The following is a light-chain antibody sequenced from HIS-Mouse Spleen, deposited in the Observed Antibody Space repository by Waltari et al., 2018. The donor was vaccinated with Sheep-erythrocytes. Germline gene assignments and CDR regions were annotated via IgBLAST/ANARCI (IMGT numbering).Light chain of an antibody. CDR3: CSYAGSYNHV. V-gene: IGLV2-11*01. Sequence: QSALTQPRAVSRSPGQSVTTPCTGTRSDVGGYNYVSWYQQHPGKAPKLMIYDFSKRPSGVPDRFSGSKSGNTASLTISGLQAEDEADYYCCSYAGSYNHVFATGTKVTVL. CDR2: DFS. J-gene: IGLJ1*01. CDR1: RSDVGGYNY.